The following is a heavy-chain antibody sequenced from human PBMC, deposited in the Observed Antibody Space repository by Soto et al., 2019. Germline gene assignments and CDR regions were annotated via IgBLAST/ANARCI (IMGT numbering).Heavy chain of an antibody. V-gene: IGHV4-59*08. J-gene: IGHJ3*02. CDR2: IYYSGST. Sequence: QVQLQESGPGLVKPSETLSLTCTVSGGSISSYYWSWIRQPPGKGLEWIGYIYYSGSTNYNPSLKSRVTISVDTSKNQFSLKLSSVTAADTAVYYCARRWGYAFDIWGQGTTVTVSS. D-gene: IGHD1-26*01. CDR1: GGSISSYY. CDR3: ARRWGYAFDI.